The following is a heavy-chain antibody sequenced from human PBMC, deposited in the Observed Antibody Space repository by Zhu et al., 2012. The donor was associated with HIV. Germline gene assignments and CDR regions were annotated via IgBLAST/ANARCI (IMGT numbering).Heavy chain of an antibody. CDR2: IYTSGST. CDR1: GGSISSYY. Sequence: QVQLQESGPGLVKPSETLSLTCTVSGGSISSYYWSWIRQPPGKGLEWIGYIYTSGSTNYNPSLKSRVTILVDTSKNQFSLKLNSVTAADTAVYYCARLDAVTPSSGWYFDLWGLATLVTVSS. CDR3: ARLDAVTPSSGWYFDL. V-gene: IGHV4-4*09. J-gene: IGHJ2*01. D-gene: IGHD4-17*01.